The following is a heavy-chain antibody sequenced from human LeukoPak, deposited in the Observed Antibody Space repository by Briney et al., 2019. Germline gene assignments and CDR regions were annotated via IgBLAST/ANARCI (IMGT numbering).Heavy chain of an antibody. J-gene: IGHJ4*02. V-gene: IGHV4-59*01. CDR1: GGSISSYY. CDR2: IYYSGST. CDR3: ESTHYYDSSGSYYFDY. D-gene: IGHD3-22*01. Sequence: SETLSLTCTVSGGSISSYYWSWIRQPPGKGLEWSGYIYYSGSTNYNPSLKSRVTISVDTSKNQFSLKLSSVTAADTAVSYCESTHYYDSSGSYYFDYWGQGTLVTVSS.